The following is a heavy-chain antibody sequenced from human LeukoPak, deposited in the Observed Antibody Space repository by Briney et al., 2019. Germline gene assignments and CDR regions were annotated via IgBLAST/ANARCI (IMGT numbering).Heavy chain of an antibody. V-gene: IGHV4-34*01. J-gene: IGHJ5*02. CDR3: ARVLGRALSDP. CDR1: GGSFSGYY. D-gene: IGHD3-16*01. Sequence: SETLSLTCAVYGGSFSGYYWSWIRQPPGKGLEWIGEINHSGSTNYNPSLKSRVTISVDTSKNQFSLRLSSVTAADTAVYYCARVLGRALSDPWGQGTLVTVSS. CDR2: INHSGST.